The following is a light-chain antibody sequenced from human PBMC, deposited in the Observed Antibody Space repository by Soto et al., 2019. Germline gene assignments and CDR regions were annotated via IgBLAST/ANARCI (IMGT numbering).Light chain of an antibody. CDR2: QAS. V-gene: IGKV1-5*03. CDR1: QSISYW. J-gene: IGKJ1*01. CDR3: QHYNSYWT. Sequence: IQMTQSPSTLSASARDKVTITCRASQSISYWLAWYQQQPGKAPNLLIYQASSLESGVPSRFSGSGSGTEFTLTISSLQPDYFATYYCQHYNSYWTVGQGTKVDIK.